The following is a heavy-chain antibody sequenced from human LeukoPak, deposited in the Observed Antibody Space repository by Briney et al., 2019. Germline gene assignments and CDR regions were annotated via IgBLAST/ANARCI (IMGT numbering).Heavy chain of an antibody. Sequence: GASVKVSCKASGYTFTSYYMHWVRQAPGQGLEWMGRVNPNSGGTNYAQKFQGRVTMTGDTSINTAYMELSRLTFDDTAVYYCARDPNYHDTSGSIGCNYWGQGTLVTVSS. CDR1: GYTFTSYY. CDR3: ARDPNYHDTSGSIGCNY. D-gene: IGHD3-22*01. CDR2: VNPNSGGT. V-gene: IGHV1-2*06. J-gene: IGHJ4*02.